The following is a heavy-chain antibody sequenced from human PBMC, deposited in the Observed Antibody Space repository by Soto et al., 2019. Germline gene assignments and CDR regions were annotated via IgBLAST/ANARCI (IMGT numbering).Heavy chain of an antibody. Sequence: GGPLRLSCGTSGFTFGNYGMGWVRQAPGKGLEWVSGLSSSGGRTYYADSVKGRFTISRDNSKNTLFLQMNSLRAEDTAVYYCAKVANSGVVIEYFDYWGQGSLVTVSS. CDR2: LSSSGGRT. CDR3: AKVANSGVVIEYFDY. J-gene: IGHJ4*02. D-gene: IGHD3-3*01. CDR1: GFTFGNYG. V-gene: IGHV3-23*01.